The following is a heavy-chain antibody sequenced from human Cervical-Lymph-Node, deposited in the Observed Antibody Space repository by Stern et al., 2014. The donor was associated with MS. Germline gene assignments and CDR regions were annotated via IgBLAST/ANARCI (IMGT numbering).Heavy chain of an antibody. J-gene: IGHJ6*02. Sequence: QVTLRESGPMVVKTTQTLTLTCTFSGFSLSTDGVGVGWIRQPPGKALEWLGLIFWGVDKRYTPSLNSRLTITKDTSKNQVVLTMTNMDPVDTATYYCAHGLYYYDSRGFRYYYGLDVWGQGTTVTVSS. CDR2: IFWGVDK. D-gene: IGHD3-22*01. CDR1: GFSLSTDGVG. CDR3: AHGLYYYDSRGFRYYYGLDV. V-gene: IGHV2-5*02.